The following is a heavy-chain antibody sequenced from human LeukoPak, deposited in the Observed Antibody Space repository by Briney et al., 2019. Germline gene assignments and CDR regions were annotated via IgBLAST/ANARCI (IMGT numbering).Heavy chain of an antibody. D-gene: IGHD1-7*01. CDR1: GFTFIKYS. CDR3: AKVRVVFNWNYAYYFDY. J-gene: IGHJ4*02. Sequence: PGGSLRLSCAASGFTFIKYSMTWVRQAPGKGLEWVSAITGSGAFTDYADSVKGRFTISRDNSKGTLYLQMNSLRAEDTAVYYCAKVRVVFNWNYAYYFDYWGQGTLVTVSS. V-gene: IGHV3-23*01. CDR2: ITGSGAFT.